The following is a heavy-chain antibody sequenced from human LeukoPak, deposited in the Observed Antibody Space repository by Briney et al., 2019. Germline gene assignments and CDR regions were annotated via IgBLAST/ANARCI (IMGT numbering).Heavy chain of an antibody. D-gene: IGHD6-13*01. Sequence: SETLSLTCAAYGESFSAYYWNWIRQAPGKRLEWIGEIHHSGTSNYNPALKSRVHISVDPSKKQFSLKLSSVTAADTAVYYCARSGTYQHSSSYDYWGQGTLVTVSS. CDR2: IHHSGTS. CDR3: ARSGTYQHSSSYDY. J-gene: IGHJ4*02. V-gene: IGHV4-34*01. CDR1: GESFSAYY.